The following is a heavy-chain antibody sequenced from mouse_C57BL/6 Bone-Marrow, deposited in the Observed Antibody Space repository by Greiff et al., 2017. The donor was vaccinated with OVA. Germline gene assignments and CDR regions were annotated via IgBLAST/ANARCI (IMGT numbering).Heavy chain of an antibody. CDR2: IYPRSGNT. CDR3: ARYDGYYLYWYFDV. CDR1: GYTFTSYG. D-gene: IGHD2-3*01. V-gene: IGHV1-81*01. Sequence: QVQLKQSGAELARPGASVKLSCKASGYTFTSYGISWVKQRTGQGLEWIGEIYPRSGNTYYNEKFKGKATLTADKSSSTAYMELRSLTSEDSAVYFCARYDGYYLYWYFDVWGTGTTVTVSS. J-gene: IGHJ1*03.